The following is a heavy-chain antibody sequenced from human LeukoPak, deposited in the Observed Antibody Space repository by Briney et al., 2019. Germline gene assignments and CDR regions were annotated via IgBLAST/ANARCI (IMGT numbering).Heavy chain of an antibody. CDR2: IYPADSDT. D-gene: IGHD4-17*01. Sequence: GESLKISCKGSGXSFPIYWIGWVRQMPGKGLEWMGVIYPADSDTRYSPSFQGQVTISADKSISTAYLQWSSLKASDTAMYYCARPVRHGDYSWADYWGQGTLVTVSS. J-gene: IGHJ4*02. CDR3: ARPVRHGDYSWADY. CDR1: GXSFPIYW. V-gene: IGHV5-51*01.